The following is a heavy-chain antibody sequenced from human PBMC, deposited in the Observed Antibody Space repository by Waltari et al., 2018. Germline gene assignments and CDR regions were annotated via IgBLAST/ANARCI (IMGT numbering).Heavy chain of an antibody. CDR3: VRGYPDIVATISDY. CDR1: RSSLSNHTYY. J-gene: IGHJ4*02. V-gene: IGHV4-39*07. CDR2: FYKSGTT. D-gene: IGHD5-12*01. Sequence: QLQLQESGPGLVKPSETLSLTCTVSRSSLSNHTYYWGWVRQPPGKGLEWIGSFYKSGTTYYNPSLKSRVTISVDTSNNQFSLKLNSVTAADTAVYYCVRGYPDIVATISDYWGQGTLVIVSS.